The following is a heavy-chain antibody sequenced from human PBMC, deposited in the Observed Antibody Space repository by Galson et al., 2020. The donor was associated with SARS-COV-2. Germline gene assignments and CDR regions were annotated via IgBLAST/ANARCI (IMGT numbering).Heavy chain of an antibody. V-gene: IGHV3-23*01. D-gene: IGHD4-17*01. CDR3: AKEARLSEHDYGGLFDY. Sequence: GESLKISCAASGFTFSSYAMSWVRQAPGKGLEWVSAISGSGGSTYYADSVKGRFTISRDNSKNTLYLQMNSLRAEDTAVYYCAKEARLSEHDYGGLFDYWGQGTLVTVSS. J-gene: IGHJ4*02. CDR2: ISGSGGST. CDR1: GFTFSSYA.